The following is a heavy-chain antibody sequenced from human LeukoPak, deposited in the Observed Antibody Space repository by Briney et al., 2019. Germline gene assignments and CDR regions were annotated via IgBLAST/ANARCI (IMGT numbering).Heavy chain of an antibody. CDR3: ARGRGIAARGWFDP. J-gene: IGHJ5*02. CDR2: INHSGST. V-gene: IGHV4-4*02. CDR1: GGSISSSNW. Sequence: SETLSLTCAVSGGSISSSNWWSWVRQPPGKGLAWIGEINHSGSTNYNPSLKSRVTIPVDTSKNPFSLKLSSVTAADTAVYYCARGRGIAARGWFDPWGQGTLVTVSS. D-gene: IGHD6-6*01.